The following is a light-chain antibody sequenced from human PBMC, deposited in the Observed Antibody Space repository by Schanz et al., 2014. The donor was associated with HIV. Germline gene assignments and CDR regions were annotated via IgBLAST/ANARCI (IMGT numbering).Light chain of an antibody. V-gene: IGLV1-47*02. J-gene: IGLJ3*02. CDR1: SSNIGSNY. CDR3: AGWDDSLKVWV. CDR2: TNN. Sequence: QSVLTQPPSASGTPGQRVTISCSGSSSNIGSNYVYWYQQLPGTAPKLLIYTNNQRPSGVPDRFSGSKSGTSASLAISGLQSEDEADYYCAGWDDSLKVWVFGGGTKLTVL.